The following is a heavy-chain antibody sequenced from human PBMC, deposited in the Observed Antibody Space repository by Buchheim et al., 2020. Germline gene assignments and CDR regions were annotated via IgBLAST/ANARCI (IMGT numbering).Heavy chain of an antibody. CDR2: INRKGTTT. J-gene: IGHJ4*02. CDR3: VRDMYGSGDY. CDR1: GFPFSIYW. Sequence: EVQLVESGGGLVQPGGSLRLSCSAPGFPFSIYWMHWVRQAPGKGLAWVSHINRKGTTTNYADSVRGRFTLSRDNGKNTLYLQMNNLRAEDTAVYYCVRDMYGSGDYWGQGTL. V-gene: IGHV3-74*01. D-gene: IGHD3-10*01.